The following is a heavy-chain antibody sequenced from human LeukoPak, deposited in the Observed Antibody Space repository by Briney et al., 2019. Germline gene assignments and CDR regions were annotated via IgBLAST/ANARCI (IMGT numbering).Heavy chain of an antibody. D-gene: IGHD3-10*01. V-gene: IGHV4-34*01. J-gene: IGHJ5*02. CDR2: INHSGST. Sequence: SETLSLTCAVYGGSFSGYYWSWIRQPPGKGLEWIGEINHSGSTNYNPSLKSRVTISVDTSKYQFSLKLSSVTAADTAVYYCATHSRITMVRGVLGWFDPWGQGTLVTVSS. CDR3: ATHSRITMVRGVLGWFDP. CDR1: GGSFSGYY.